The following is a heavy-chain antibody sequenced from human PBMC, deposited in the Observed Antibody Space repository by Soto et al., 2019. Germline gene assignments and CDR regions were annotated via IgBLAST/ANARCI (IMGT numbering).Heavy chain of an antibody. J-gene: IGHJ6*02. Sequence: QVQLVQSGAEVKKPGASVKVSCKASGYTFTSYGISWVRQAPGQGLEWMGWISAYNGNTNYAQKLQGRVTMTTDPSTSTAYMELRSLRSDDTAVYYCARDLPTDYDFWSGYYGYYGMDVWGQGTTVTVSS. CDR2: ISAYNGNT. CDR1: GYTFTSYG. CDR3: ARDLPTDYDFWSGYYGYYGMDV. D-gene: IGHD3-3*01. V-gene: IGHV1-18*04.